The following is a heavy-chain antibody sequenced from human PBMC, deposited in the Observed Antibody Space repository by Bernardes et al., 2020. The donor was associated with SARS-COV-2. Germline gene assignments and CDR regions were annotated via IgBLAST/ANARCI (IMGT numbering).Heavy chain of an antibody. D-gene: IGHD4-4*01. CDR1: DYNFAKFW. CDR2: IYPGDSDI. CDR3: ARIRGGMTTFDF. J-gene: IGHJ4*02. Sequence: GESLKISCKTSDYNFAKFWIGWVRQTPGGGLQWMAIIYPGDSDIRYSPSFQDKVTISADISTNTAHLHWNSLKVSDSGTYFCARIRGGMTTFDFWGQGTLVNVSS. V-gene: IGHV5-51*01.